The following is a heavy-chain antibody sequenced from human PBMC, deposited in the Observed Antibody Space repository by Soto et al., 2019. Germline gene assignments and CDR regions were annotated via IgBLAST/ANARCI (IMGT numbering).Heavy chain of an antibody. CDR3: ARHGPSRIAPAGV. Sequence: QVQLQESGPELVKPSETLFLTCTVSGGSINNYYWNWIRHPPGKGLEWMGNINYTGRTNYSSSLKSRVDISVDTSKNQFSLKLTSVTAADAAIYYGARHGPSRIAPAGVGGQGTMVTISS. J-gene: IGHJ3*01. CDR2: INYTGRT. V-gene: IGHV4-59*08. CDR1: GGSINNYY. D-gene: IGHD6-25*01.